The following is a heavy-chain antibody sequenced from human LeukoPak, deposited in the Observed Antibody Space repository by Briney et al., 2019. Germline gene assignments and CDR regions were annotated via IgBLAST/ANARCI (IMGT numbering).Heavy chain of an antibody. CDR1: GFIFDTHD. CDR3: AKPSGSGVDY. V-gene: IGHV3-30*02. CDR2: IRSDGYHT. Sequence: GGSLRLSCGASGFIFDTHDMHWVRQAPGKGLEWVAFIRSDGYHTYYADSVKGRCTITRDNSKNTLYLQMNSLRLEDMAVYYCAKPSGSGVDYWGRGTRVTVSS. D-gene: IGHD1-26*01. J-gene: IGHJ4*02.